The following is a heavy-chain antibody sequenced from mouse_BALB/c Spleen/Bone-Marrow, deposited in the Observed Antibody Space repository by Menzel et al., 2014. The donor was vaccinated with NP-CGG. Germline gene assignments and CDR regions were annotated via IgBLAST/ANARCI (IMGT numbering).Heavy chain of an antibody. D-gene: IGHD2-14*01. Sequence: VQLQQSGPGLVQPSQSLSITCTVPGFSLTSYGVHWVRQSPGKGLEWLGVIWRGGSTDYNAAFMSKMSITKDNSKKQVFFKKNSIQADDTAIFYCAKIGKTTGTMDYWGQGTSVTVSS. CDR1: GFSLTSYG. V-gene: IGHV2-5*01. CDR2: IWRGGST. CDR3: AKIGKTTGTMDY. J-gene: IGHJ4*01.